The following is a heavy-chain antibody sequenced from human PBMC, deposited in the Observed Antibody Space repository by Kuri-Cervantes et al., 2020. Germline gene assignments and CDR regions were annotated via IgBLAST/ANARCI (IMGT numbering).Heavy chain of an antibody. CDR1: GGTFSSYA. Sequence: SVKVSCKASGGTFSSYAISWVRQAPGQGLEWMGGIIPIFGTANYAQKFQGRVTITADESTSTAYMELSSLRSEDTAVYYCASGGEGYCSGGSCYSGYFDYWGQGTLVTVSS. V-gene: IGHV1-69*13. D-gene: IGHD2-15*01. CDR3: ASGGEGYCSGGSCYSGYFDY. CDR2: IIPIFGTA. J-gene: IGHJ4*02.